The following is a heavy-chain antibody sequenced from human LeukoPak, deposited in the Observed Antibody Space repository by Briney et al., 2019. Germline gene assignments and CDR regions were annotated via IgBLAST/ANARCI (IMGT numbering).Heavy chain of an antibody. CDR2: IYYSGRT. V-gene: IGHV4-59*08. D-gene: IGHD3-10*01. CDR3: VRQPATHLTMVQDAFDI. Sequence: SETLSLTCTVSGGSISSDHWNWIRQPPGKGLEWFGFIYYSGRTNYNPSLKSRITISVDTSKTQFSLKLSSVTAADTAVYYCVRQPATHLTMVQDAFDIWGQGTMVTVSS. CDR1: GGSISSDH. J-gene: IGHJ3*02.